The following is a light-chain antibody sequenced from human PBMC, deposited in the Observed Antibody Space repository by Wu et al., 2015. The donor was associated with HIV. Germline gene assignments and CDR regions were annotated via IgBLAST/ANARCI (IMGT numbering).Light chain of an antibody. J-gene: IGKJ1*01. CDR3: QQRGGWPLT. V-gene: IGKV3-11*01. CDR1: QSVSNN. CDR2: DAS. Sequence: EIVLTQSPGTLSLSPGERATLSCRASQSVSNNLAWYQQKPGQAPRLLIWDASNRATGIPARFSGSGSGTDFTLTISSLEPEDFAVYYCQQRGGWPLTFGQGPRWKSN.